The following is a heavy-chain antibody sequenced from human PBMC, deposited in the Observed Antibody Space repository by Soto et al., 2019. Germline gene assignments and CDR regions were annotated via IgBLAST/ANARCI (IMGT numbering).Heavy chain of an antibody. CDR2: IYGGGVA. Sequence: EVQLVESGGGLVQPGVSLRLSCAASGFTVTGNYTTWVRQAPGKGLEWVALIYGGGVAYYADPVKGRFTISRDHSENTLYLQMNNLRADDTALYYCAVAYCGADCYFTLDYWGQGTLVTVSS. CDR3: AVAYCGADCYFTLDY. J-gene: IGHJ4*02. V-gene: IGHV3-53*02. CDR1: GFTVTGNY. D-gene: IGHD2-21*02.